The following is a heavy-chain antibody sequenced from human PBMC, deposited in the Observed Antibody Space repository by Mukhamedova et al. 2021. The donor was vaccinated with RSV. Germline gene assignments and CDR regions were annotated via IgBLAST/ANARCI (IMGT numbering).Heavy chain of an antibody. CDR3: ARTQQPYYYYGMDV. CDR2: ISSSSGYI. J-gene: IGHJ6*02. V-gene: IGHV3-21*01. Sequence: PGKGLEWVSSISSSSGYIYYADSVKGRFTISRDNAKNSLYLQMNSLRAEDTAVYYCARTQQPYYYYGMDVWGQGTT. D-gene: IGHD6-13*01.